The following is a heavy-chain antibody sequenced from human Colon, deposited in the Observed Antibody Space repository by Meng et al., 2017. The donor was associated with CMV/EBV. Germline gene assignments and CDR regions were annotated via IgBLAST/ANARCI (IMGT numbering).Heavy chain of an antibody. CDR3: ARLPITVIEYYFDY. CDR2: INQDGSEQ. Sequence: GESLKISCIGSGFNVRNYNMNWVRQAPGKGLEWVANINQDGSEQYYVDSVKGRFTISRDNAKNSLYLQMTSLRAEDTAVYYCARLPITVIEYYFDYWGQGTLVTVSS. J-gene: IGHJ4*02. CDR1: GFNVRNYN. D-gene: IGHD5-24*01. V-gene: IGHV3-7*01.